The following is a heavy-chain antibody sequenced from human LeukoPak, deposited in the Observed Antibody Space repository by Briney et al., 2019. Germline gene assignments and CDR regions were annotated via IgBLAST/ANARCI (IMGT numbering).Heavy chain of an antibody. CDR3: AKGGNDSSGWRRFDY. CDR1: GYTFTGYY. Sequence: ASVKVSCKASGYTFTGYYMHWVRQAPGQGLEWMGWINPNSGGTNSAQKFQGRVTMTRDTSISTAYMELSRLRSDDTAVYYCAKGGNDSSGWRRFDYWGQGTLVTVSS. CDR2: INPNSGGT. V-gene: IGHV1-2*02. D-gene: IGHD6-19*01. J-gene: IGHJ4*02.